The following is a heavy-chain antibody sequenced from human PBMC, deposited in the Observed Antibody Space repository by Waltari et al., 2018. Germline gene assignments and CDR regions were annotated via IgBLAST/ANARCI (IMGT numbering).Heavy chain of an antibody. CDR1: GGSISSSSYY. Sequence: QLQLQESGPGLVKPSETLSLTCTVSGGSISSSSYYWGWIRQPPGKGLEWIGSIYYSGSTYYNPSIKSRVTISVDTSKNQFSLKLSSVTAADTAVYYCARGGGFIVVVPAAMDYWGQGTLVTVSS. J-gene: IGHJ4*02. CDR3: ARGGGFIVVVPAAMDY. V-gene: IGHV4-39*01. CDR2: IYYSGST. D-gene: IGHD2-2*01.